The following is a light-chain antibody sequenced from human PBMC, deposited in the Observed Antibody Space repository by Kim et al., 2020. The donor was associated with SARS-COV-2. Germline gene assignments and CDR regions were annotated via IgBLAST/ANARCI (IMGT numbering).Light chain of an antibody. CDR2: IYRDGSH. J-gene: IGLJ2*01. V-gene: IGLV4-69*01. CDR3: QTWGPGTRV. Sequence: QPVLTQSPSASASLGASVKLTCTLISGHSNYAIAWHQQQPEKGPRYLLTIYRDGSHSRGDGIPDRFSGSISGAERYLTISSLQSEDEADYFCQTWGPGTRVFGGGTQLTVL. CDR1: SGHSNYA.